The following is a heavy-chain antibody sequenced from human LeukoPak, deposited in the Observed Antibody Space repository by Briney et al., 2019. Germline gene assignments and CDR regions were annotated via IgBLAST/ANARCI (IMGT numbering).Heavy chain of an antibody. CDR1: GGSFSGYY. J-gene: IGHJ4*02. Sequence: SETLSLTCAVYGGSFSGYYWSWIRQPPGKGLEWIGEINHSGSTNYNPSLKSRVTGSVDTSKNQFSLKLSSVTAADTAVYYCARFSGRRIQLSFFGYWGQGTLVTVSS. V-gene: IGHV4-34*01. CDR3: ARFSGRRIQLSFFGY. D-gene: IGHD5-18*01. CDR2: INHSGST.